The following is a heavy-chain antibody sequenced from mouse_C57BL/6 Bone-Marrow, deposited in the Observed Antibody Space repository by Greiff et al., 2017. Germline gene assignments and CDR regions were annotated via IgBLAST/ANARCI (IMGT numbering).Heavy chain of an antibody. V-gene: IGHV1-54*01. J-gene: IGHJ1*03. CDR3: ARYYPGDFDD. CDR1: GYAFTNYL. Sequence: VQLQQSGAELVRPGTSVKVSCKASGYAFTNYLIEWVKQRPGQGLEWIGGINPGSGGTNYNEKFKGKATLTADKSSSTAYMQLSSLPSADAAVYVCARYYPGDFDDWGTGTTVTVSS. D-gene: IGHD1-1*01. CDR2: INPGSGGT.